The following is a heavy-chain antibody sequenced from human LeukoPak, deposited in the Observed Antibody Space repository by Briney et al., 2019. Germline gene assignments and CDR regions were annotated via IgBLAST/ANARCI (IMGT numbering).Heavy chain of an antibody. Sequence: SETLSLTCTVSGGSISSSSYYWGWIRHPPGKGLEWIGSIYYSGSTYYNPSLKSRVTISVDTSKNQFSLKLSSVTAADTAVYYCAQERRYYYYYMDVWGKGTTVTVSS. J-gene: IGHJ6*03. CDR2: IYYSGST. CDR1: GGSISSSSYY. D-gene: IGHD1-1*01. CDR3: AQERRYYYYYMDV. V-gene: IGHV4-39*01.